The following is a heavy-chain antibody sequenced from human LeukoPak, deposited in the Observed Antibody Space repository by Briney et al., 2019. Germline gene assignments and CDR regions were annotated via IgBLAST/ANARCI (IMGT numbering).Heavy chain of an antibody. D-gene: IGHD3-10*01. V-gene: IGHV1-18*04. J-gene: IGHJ4*02. Sequence: ASVKVSCKASGYTFTSYGISWVRQAPGQGLEWMGWINAYNGNTNYAQKLQGRVTMTTDTSTSTAYMELRSLRSDDTAVYYCARRVRYYGSGSYYLDYWGQGTLVTVSS. CDR3: ARRVRYYGSGSYYLDY. CDR1: GYTFTSYG. CDR2: INAYNGNT.